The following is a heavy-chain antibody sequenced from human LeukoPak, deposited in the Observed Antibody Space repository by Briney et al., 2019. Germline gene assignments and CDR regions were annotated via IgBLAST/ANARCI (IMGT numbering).Heavy chain of an antibody. Sequence: ASVKVSCKASGYTFTSYDMNWVRQATGQGLEWMGWMNPNSGTTGYAQKFQGRVTMTRNTSISTAYMELSSLRSEDTAVYYCARRTGYYNSMDVWGKGTTVTLSS. V-gene: IGHV1-8*01. CDR2: MNPNSGTT. CDR1: GYTFTSYD. CDR3: ARRTGYYNSMDV. D-gene: IGHD2-8*02. J-gene: IGHJ6*03.